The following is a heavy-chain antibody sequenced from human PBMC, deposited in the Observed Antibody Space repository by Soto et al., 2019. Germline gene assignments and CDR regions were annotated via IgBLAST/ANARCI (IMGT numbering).Heavy chain of an antibody. CDR1: VFTFSSYA. Sequence: GGSLRLSCAASVFTFSSYAMSWVRQAPGKGLAWVSAISGSGGSTYYADSVKGRFTISRDNSKNTLYLQMNSLRAEDTAVYYCAKDHYYGSGSPFDYWGQGTLVTVSS. D-gene: IGHD3-10*01. CDR3: AKDHYYGSGSPFDY. J-gene: IGHJ4*02. V-gene: IGHV3-23*01. CDR2: ISGSGGST.